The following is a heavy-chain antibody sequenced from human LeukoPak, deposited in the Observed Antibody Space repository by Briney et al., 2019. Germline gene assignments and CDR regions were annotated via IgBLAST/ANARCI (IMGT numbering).Heavy chain of an antibody. CDR2: ISSSSSYI. Sequence: PGGSLRLSCAASGFTFSSYSMNWVRQAPGKGLEWVSSISSSSSYIYYADSVKGRFTISRDNAKNSLYLQMNSLRAEDTAVYYCAPEGYGGNSESEGGHYWGQGTLVTVSS. D-gene: IGHD4-17*01. V-gene: IGHV3-21*01. CDR1: GFTFSSYS. CDR3: APEGYGGNSESEGGHY. J-gene: IGHJ4*02.